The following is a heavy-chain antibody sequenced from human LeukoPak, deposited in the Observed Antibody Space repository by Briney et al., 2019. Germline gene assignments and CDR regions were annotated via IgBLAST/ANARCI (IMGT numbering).Heavy chain of an antibody. CDR3: ARVGSGVAVAGDY. V-gene: IGHV1-69*01. Sequence: ASVKVSCKASGGTFSSYAISWVRQAPGQGREWMGGIIPIFGTANYAQKFQGRVTITADESTSTAYMELSSLRSEDTAVYYCARVGSGVAVAGDYWGQGTLVTVSS. J-gene: IGHJ4*02. CDR2: IIPIFGTA. D-gene: IGHD6-19*01. CDR1: GGTFSSYA.